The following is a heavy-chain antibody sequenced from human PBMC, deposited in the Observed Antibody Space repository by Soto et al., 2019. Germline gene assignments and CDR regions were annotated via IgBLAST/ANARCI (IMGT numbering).Heavy chain of an antibody. V-gene: IGHV3-74*01. CDR1: GFTFSTFW. CDR2: INSDGSST. Sequence: EVQLVESGGGLVQPGGSLRLSCEASGFTFSTFWMHWVRQAPGKGLVWVSRINSDGSSTNYADSVKGRVTISRDNAKNTLYLQLNSLRPEDTAVYYCVRDFDYWGQGSLVTVSS. CDR3: VRDFDY. J-gene: IGHJ4*02.